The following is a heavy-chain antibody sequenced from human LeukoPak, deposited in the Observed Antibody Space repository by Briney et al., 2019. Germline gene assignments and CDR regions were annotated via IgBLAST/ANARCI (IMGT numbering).Heavy chain of an antibody. J-gene: IGHJ4*02. Sequence: SETLSLTCAVYGGSFSGYYWTWIRQPPGQGLEWIGEVDRGGTTNYNPSLKSRVIISVDTSKNQFSLKLRSLTAADTAVYYCARAPVGGTLDYWGQGILVTVSS. CDR2: VDRGGTT. CDR3: ARAPVGGTLDY. V-gene: IGHV4-34*01. CDR1: GGSFSGYY. D-gene: IGHD1-26*01.